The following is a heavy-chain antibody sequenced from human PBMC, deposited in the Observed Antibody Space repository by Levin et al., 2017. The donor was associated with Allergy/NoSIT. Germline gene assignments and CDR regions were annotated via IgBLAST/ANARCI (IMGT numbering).Heavy chain of an antibody. CDR2: IYYSGST. V-gene: IGHV4-59*01. CDR1: GGSISSYY. CDR3: ARSPPMITFGGVSYFDY. J-gene: IGHJ4*02. D-gene: IGHD3-16*01. Sequence: SSETLSLTCTVSGGSISSYYWSWIRQPPGKGLEWIGYIYYSGSTNYNPSLKSRVTISVDTSKNQFSLKLSSVTAADTAVYYCARSPPMITFGGVSYFDYWGQGTLVTVSS.